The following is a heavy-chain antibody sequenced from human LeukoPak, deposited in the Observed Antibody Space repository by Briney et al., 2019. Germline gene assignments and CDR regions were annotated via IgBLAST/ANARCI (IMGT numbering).Heavy chain of an antibody. CDR2: IPYDGSNK. D-gene: IGHD2-2*01. CDR3: AKGTSTSYYYGMDV. CDR1: GFTFSSYG. J-gene: IGHJ6*02. V-gene: IGHV3-30*18. Sequence: GGSLRLSCAASGFTFSSYGMHWVRQAPGKGLEWVAVIPYDGSNKYYADSVKGRFTISRDNSKNTLYLQMNSLRAEDTAVYYCAKGTSTSYYYGMDVWGQGTTVTVSS.